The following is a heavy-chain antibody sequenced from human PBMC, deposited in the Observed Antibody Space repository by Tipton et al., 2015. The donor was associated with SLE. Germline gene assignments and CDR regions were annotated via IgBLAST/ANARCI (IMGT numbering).Heavy chain of an antibody. Sequence: SLRLSCAASGFTVSSYSMNWVHQAPGKGLEWVSSISSSSSYIYYADSVKGRFTISRDNAKNSLYLQMNSLRAEDTAVYYCAREEALRFSHYYYYGMDVWGQGTTVTVSS. CDR3: AREEALRFSHYYYYGMDV. CDR2: ISSSSSYI. J-gene: IGHJ6*02. V-gene: IGHV3-21*01. CDR1: GFTVSSYS. D-gene: IGHD3-3*01.